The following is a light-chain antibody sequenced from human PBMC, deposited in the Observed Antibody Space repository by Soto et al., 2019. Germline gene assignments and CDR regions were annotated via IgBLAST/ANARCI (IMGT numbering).Light chain of an antibody. Sequence: EIVLTQSPGTLSLSPGERATLSCRASQSVNNNYLAWYQQKRGQAHRLLVYGASTRATGIPDRFSGSVCWKDFTLTISRLEPEDFAVYYCQQYGRSLTFGGGTKVEIK. CDR1: QSVNNNY. J-gene: IGKJ4*01. CDR2: GAS. CDR3: QQYGRSLT. V-gene: IGKV3-20*01.